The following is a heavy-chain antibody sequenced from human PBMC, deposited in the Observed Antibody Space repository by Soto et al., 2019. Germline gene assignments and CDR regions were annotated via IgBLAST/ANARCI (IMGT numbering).Heavy chain of an antibody. D-gene: IGHD6-13*01. CDR3: AKDRIAAAGTHWFGT. Sequence: GAAGCTCISYAVSWVRQAQGKGLEWVSAISGSGGSTYYADSVKGRFTISRDNSKNTLYLQMNSLRAEYTAVYYCAKDRIAAAGTHWFGTWGQGILVTV. J-gene: IGHJ5*02. V-gene: IGHV3-23*01. CDR2: ISGSGGST. CDR1: GCTCISYA.